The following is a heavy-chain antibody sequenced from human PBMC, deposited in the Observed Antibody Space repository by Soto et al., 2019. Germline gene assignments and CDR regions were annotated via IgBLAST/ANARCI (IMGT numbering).Heavy chain of an antibody. V-gene: IGHV5-10-1*01. D-gene: IGHD3-22*01. Sequence: LGGSLKISCKVSGYSFTSYWISWVRQMPGEGLEWMGRIDPSDAYTNYSPSFQGHVTISADKSISTAYLQWSSLKASDTAMYYCARHIGGYPPYYYYGMDVWGQGTTVTVSS. CDR2: IDPSDAYT. CDR1: GYSFTSYW. J-gene: IGHJ6*02. CDR3: ARHIGGYPPYYYYGMDV.